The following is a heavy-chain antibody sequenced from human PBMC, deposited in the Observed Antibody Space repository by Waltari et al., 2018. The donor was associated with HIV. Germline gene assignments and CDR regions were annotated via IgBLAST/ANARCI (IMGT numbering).Heavy chain of an antibody. CDR3: AKGDSQDYYYYGMDV. CDR2: ISDIGGST. D-gene: IGHD4-4*01. V-gene: IGHV3-23*01. CDR1: GFPFSSNS. Sequence: EVQLLESGGGLVQPGGSLSLSCAAPGFPFSSNSMNRFRQAPGKGLEWVSAISDIGGSTYYADSVKGRFTISRDNSKNTLYLQMKSLRTEDTAVFYCAKGDSQDYYYYGMDVWGQGTTVTVSS. J-gene: IGHJ6*02.